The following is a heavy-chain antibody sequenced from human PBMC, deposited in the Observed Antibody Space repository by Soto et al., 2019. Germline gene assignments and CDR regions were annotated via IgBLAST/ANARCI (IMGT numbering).Heavy chain of an antibody. CDR3: ARALVGASPGGGRYYGMDV. V-gene: IGHV1-69*01. D-gene: IGHD1-26*01. Sequence: QVQLVQSGAEVKKPGSSVKVSCKASGGTFSSYAISWVRQAPGQGLEWMGGIIPIFGTANYAQKFQGRVTITADEATSTAYMELSSLRSEDTAVDYWARALVGASPGGGRYYGMDVRGQGTTVTVSS. J-gene: IGHJ6*02. CDR2: IIPIFGTA. CDR1: GGTFSSYA.